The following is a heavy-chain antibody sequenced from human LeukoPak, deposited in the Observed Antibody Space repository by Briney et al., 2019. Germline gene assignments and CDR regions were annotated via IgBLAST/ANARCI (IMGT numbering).Heavy chain of an antibody. D-gene: IGHD5-24*01. CDR1: GFTVSNNF. CDR2: IYRGGTI. J-gene: IGHJ4*02. CDR3: GGGDGHNHGDY. Sequence: GGSLRLSCAASGFTVSNNFMSWVRRAPGKGLEWVSVIYRGGTIYYADSVRGRFTISRDNSKNTLYLQMISLRAEDTAVYYCGGGDGHNHGDYWGQGTLVTVSS. V-gene: IGHV3-53*01.